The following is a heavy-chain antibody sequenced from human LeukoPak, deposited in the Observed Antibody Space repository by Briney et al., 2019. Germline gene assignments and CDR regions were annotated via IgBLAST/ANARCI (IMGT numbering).Heavy chain of an antibody. V-gene: IGHV1-24*01. J-gene: IGHJ3*02. D-gene: IGHD3-3*01. CDR3: ATRGDFWSGYIPLYAFDI. CDR2: FDPEDGET. Sequence: ASVKVSCKVSGYTLTELSMHWVRQAPGKGLEWMGGFDPEDGETIYAQKFQGRVTMTEDTSTDTAYMELSSLRSEDTAVYYCATRGDFWSGYIPLYAFDIWGQGTMVTVSS. CDR1: GYTLTELS.